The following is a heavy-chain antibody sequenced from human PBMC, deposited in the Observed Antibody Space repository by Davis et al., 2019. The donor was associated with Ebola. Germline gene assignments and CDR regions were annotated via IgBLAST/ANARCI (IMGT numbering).Heavy chain of an antibody. J-gene: IGHJ4*02. CDR2: ISPTSRYR. Sequence: GGSLRLSCAASGFTFYRYEMNWVRQAPGKGLEWVSSISPTSRYRWNADSVKGRFTISRDNAESSLFLQMNSLSVDDTAVYYCARDFVGGGGQAGYWGQGTLVTVSS. CDR3: ARDFVGGGGQAGY. V-gene: IGHV3-21*01. D-gene: IGHD2-21*01. CDR1: GFTFYRYE.